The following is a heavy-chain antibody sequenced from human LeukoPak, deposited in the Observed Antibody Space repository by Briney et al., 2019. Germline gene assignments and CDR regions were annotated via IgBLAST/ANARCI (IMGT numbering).Heavy chain of an antibody. CDR1: GFTFSSYS. V-gene: IGHV3-21*01. CDR2: ISSSSSYI. D-gene: IGHD1-1*01. Sequence: PGGSLRLSCAASGFTFSSYSMNWVRQAPGKGLEWVSSISSSSSYIYYADSVKGRFTISRDNAKNSLYLQMNSLRAEDTAVYYCARELNEYDAFDIWGQGTMVTVSS. J-gene: IGHJ3*02. CDR3: ARELNEYDAFDI.